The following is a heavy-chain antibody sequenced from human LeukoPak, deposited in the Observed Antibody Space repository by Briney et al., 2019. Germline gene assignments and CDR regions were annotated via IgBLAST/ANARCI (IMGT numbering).Heavy chain of an antibody. CDR2: IKSKTDGGTT. CDR1: GFTFSNAW. D-gene: IGHD3-22*01. Sequence: GGSLRLSCAASGFTFSNAWMSWVRQAPGKGLEWVGRIKSKTDGGTTDYAAPVKGRFTISRDDSKNTLYLQMNSLKTEDTAVYYCTTVAPDGADFDSSGLFPVDYWGQGTLVTVSS. CDR3: TTVAPDGADFDSSGLFPVDY. J-gene: IGHJ4*02. V-gene: IGHV3-15*01.